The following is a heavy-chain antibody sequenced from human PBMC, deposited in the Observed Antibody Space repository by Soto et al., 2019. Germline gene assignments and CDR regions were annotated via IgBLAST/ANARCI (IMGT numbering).Heavy chain of an antibody. CDR3: AAELCFGKLSVV. D-gene: IGHD3-10*01. J-gene: IGHJ6*02. CDR2: IIPLFGTT. CDR1: GDTFKNCV. V-gene: IGHV1-69*05. Sequence: QVQVVQSGVEVRRPGSSVKVSCKASGDTFKNCVISWVRQAPGQGLEWMGGIIPLFGTTDFAQRFQGRLTITTDESTITAYMELSRLRSEDTATYYCAAELCFGKLSVVWGQGTTVIVSS.